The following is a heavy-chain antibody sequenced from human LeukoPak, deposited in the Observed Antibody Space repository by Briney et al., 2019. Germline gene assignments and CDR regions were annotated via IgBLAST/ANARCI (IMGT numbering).Heavy chain of an antibody. J-gene: IGHJ4*02. V-gene: IGHV4-59*01. D-gene: IGHD5-24*01. CDR3: ASVGMATTLDF. CDR2: MYYSGST. CDR1: GGSISSYY. Sequence: SETLSLTCTVSGGSISSYYWSWIRQPPGKGLEWIGYMYYSGSTNYNPPLKSRVTISIDTSKNQFSLKLGSVTAADTAVYYCASVGMATTLDFWGQGTLVTVSS.